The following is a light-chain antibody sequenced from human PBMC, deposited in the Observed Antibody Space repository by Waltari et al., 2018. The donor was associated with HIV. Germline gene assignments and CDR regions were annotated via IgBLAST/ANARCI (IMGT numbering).Light chain of an antibody. Sequence: QSVLTQPPSASGTPGQRVTISCFGGTSNVESNYVYWYQQVPGTTTKLRIYMNHERPSGVPARFSGSKSGTSASLAVSGLRSEDEAAYYCAVWDDSLNGLVFGGGTKLTVL. V-gene: IGLV1-47*01. CDR1: TSNVESNY. CDR2: MNH. CDR3: AVWDDSLNGLV. J-gene: IGLJ2*01.